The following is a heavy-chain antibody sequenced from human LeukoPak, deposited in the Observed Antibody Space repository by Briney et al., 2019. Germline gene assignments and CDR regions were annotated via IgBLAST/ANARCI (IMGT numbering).Heavy chain of an antibody. J-gene: IGHJ4*02. V-gene: IGHV4-39*01. CDR3: ARHWSDSSGFYPPGSY. Sequence: SETLSLTCTVSGGSIGSSSYYCDWIRQPPGKGLEWIGSIYYSGSTYYNPSLKSRVTMSVDTSKNQFSLKLSSVTAADTAVYYCARHWSDSSGFYPPGSYWGQGTLVTVSS. D-gene: IGHD3-22*01. CDR2: IYYSGST. CDR1: GGSIGSSSYY.